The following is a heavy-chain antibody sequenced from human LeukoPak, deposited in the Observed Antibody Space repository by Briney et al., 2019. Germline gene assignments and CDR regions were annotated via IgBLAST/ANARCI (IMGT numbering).Heavy chain of an antibody. J-gene: IGHJ4*02. Sequence: GGSLRLSCAASGFTFSSYWMHWVRQAPGKGLVWVSRINSDGSSTNYADSVKGRFTISRDNAKNTLYLQMNSLRAEDTAVYYCVRDTSYCSGGRCFATYSFDYWGQGTRVTVSS. V-gene: IGHV3-74*01. D-gene: IGHD2-15*01. CDR2: INSDGSST. CDR1: GFTFSSYW. CDR3: VRDTSYCSGGRCFATYSFDY.